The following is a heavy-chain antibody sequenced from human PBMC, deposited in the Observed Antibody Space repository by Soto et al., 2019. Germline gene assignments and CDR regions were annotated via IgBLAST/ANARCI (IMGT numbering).Heavy chain of an antibody. CDR2: IYHSGST. J-gene: IGHJ4*02. D-gene: IGHD3-22*01. CDR1: GGSISSGGYS. CDR3: ARFSGYYYSIDY. Sequence: SETLSLTCAVSGGSISSGGYSWSWIRQPPGKGLEWIGYIYHSGSTYYNPSLKSRVTISVDRSKNQFSLKLSSVTAADTAVYYCARFSGYYYSIDYWGQGTLVTLSS. V-gene: IGHV4-30-2*01.